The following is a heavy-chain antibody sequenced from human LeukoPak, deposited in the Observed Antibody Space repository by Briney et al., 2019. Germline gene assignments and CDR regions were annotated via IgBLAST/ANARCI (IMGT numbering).Heavy chain of an antibody. J-gene: IGHJ2*01. CDR2: IYHSGST. D-gene: IGHD4-17*01. Sequence: SSETLSLTCAVSGGSISSGGYSWSWIRQPPGKGLEWIGYIYHSGSTYYNPSLKSRVTISVDRSKNQFSLKLSSVTAADTAVYYCARLGEYGDYEDKNWYFDLWGRGTLVTVSS. CDR1: GGSISSGGYS. V-gene: IGHV4-30-2*01. CDR3: ARLGEYGDYEDKNWYFDL.